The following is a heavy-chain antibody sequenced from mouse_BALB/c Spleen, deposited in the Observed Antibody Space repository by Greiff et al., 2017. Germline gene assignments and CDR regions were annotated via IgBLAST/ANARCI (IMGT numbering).Heavy chain of an antibody. D-gene: IGHD2-2*01. CDR2: IDPYDSET. V-gene: IGHV1-74*01. Sequence: QVQLQQSGAELVRPGASVKLSCKASGYTFTSYWLYWVKQRPEKGLEWIGRIDPYDSETYYNQKFKDKAILTVDKSSSTAYMQLSSLTSEDSAVYYYERGRSTIVTSCYLDYWGQGTTVTVSA. J-gene: IGHJ2*01. CDR3: ERGRSTIVTSCYLDY. CDR1: GYTFTSYW.